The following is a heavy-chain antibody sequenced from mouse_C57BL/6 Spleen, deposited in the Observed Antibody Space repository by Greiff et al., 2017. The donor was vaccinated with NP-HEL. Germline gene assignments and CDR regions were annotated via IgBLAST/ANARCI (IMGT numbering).Heavy chain of an antibody. CDR3: ARFPYYYGSSDWYFDV. J-gene: IGHJ1*03. CDR2: INPNNGGT. CDR1: GYTFTDYY. Sequence: VQLQQSGPELVKPGASVKISCKASGYTFTDYYMNWVKQSHGKSLEWIGDINPNNGGTSYNQKFKGKATLTVDKSSSTAYMELRSLTSEDSAVYYCARFPYYYGSSDWYFDVWGTGTTVTVSS. D-gene: IGHD1-1*01. V-gene: IGHV1-26*01.